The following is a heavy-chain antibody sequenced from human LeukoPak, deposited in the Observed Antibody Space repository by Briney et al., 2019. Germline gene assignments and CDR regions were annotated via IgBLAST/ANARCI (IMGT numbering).Heavy chain of an antibody. V-gene: IGHV3-23*01. CDR3: AKGRDYGDYGVDY. D-gene: IGHD4-17*01. J-gene: IGHJ4*02. CDR1: GFTFRSYG. CDR2: ISGRGVST. Sequence: GGSLRLSCAASGFTFRSYGMSWVRQAPGKGLEWVSAISGRGVSTYHADSVKGRFTISRDNSKNTLYLEMNTLRAEDTAVYYCAKGRDYGDYGVDYWGQGNLVTVSS.